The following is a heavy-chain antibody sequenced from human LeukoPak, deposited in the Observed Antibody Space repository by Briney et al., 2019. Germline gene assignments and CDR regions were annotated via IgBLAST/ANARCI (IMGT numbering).Heavy chain of an antibody. CDR1: GYTFTGYY. D-gene: IGHD3-22*01. CDR3: ARDEYYYDSSGYHPPYYFDY. J-gene: IGHJ4*02. V-gene: IGHV1-2*02. CDR2: INPNSGGT. Sequence: ASVKVSCKASGYTFTGYYMHWVRQAPGQGLEWMGWINPNSGGTNYAQKFQGRVTMTRDTSISTAYMELSSLRSEDTAVYYCARDEYYYDSSGYHPPYYFDYWGQGTLVTVSS.